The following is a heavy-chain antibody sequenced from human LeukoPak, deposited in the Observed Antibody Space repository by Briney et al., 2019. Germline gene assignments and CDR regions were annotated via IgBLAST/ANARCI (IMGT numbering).Heavy chain of an antibody. D-gene: IGHD3-16*01. CDR1: GGTFSSYT. CDR3: ARSGLDGGFDY. J-gene: IGHJ4*02. CDR2: IIPILGIA. V-gene: IGHV1-69*02. Sequence: SVKVSCKASGGTFSSYTINWVRQAPGQGLEWMGRIIPILGIANYAQKFQGRVTITADKSTSTAYMELSSLRSEDTAVYYCARSGLDGGFDYWGQGTLVTVSS.